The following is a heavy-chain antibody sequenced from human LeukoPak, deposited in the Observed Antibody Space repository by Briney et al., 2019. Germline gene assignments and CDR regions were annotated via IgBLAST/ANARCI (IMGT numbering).Heavy chain of an antibody. CDR1: GFTFSSYG. Sequence: GRSLRLSCAASGFTFSSYGMHWVRQAPGKGLEWVAVIWYDGSNKYYADSVKDRFTISRDNSKNTLYLQMNSLRAEDTAVYYCARDEEYYYDSSGYPFDYWGQGTLVTVSS. J-gene: IGHJ4*02. D-gene: IGHD3-22*01. CDR3: ARDEEYYYDSSGYPFDY. V-gene: IGHV3-33*01. CDR2: IWYDGSNK.